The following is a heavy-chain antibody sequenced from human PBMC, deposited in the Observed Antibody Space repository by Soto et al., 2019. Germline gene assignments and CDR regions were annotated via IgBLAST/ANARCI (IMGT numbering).Heavy chain of an antibody. CDR3: AKVLGLRFLECPVGMDV. D-gene: IGHD3-3*01. J-gene: IGHJ6*02. CDR2: ISGSGGST. V-gene: IGHV3-23*01. CDR1: GFTFSSYA. Sequence: GGSLRLSCAASGFTFSSYAMSWVRQAPGKGLEWVSAISGSGGSTYYADSVKGRFTISRDNSKNTLYLQMNSLRAEDTAVYYCAKVLGLRFLECPVGMDVWGQGTTVTVSS.